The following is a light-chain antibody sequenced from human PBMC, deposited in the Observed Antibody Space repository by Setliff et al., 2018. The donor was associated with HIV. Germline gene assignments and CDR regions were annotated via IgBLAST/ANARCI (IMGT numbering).Light chain of an antibody. Sequence: QSALTQPASVSGSPGQSITISCTGTSSDVGLYNYVSWYQQHPGKAPKLMIYEVSNRPSGVSNRFSGSKSGHTTSLTISGLQAEDEADYYCSSYTSTSTDVFGTGTKVTVL. J-gene: IGLJ1*01. V-gene: IGLV2-14*01. CDR1: SSDVGLYNY. CDR2: EVS. CDR3: SSYTSTSTDV.